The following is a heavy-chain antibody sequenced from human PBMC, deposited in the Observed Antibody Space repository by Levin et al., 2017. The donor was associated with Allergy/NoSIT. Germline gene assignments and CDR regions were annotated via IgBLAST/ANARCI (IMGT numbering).Heavy chain of an antibody. CDR1: GFTFSSYG. Sequence: GESLKISCAASGFTFSSYGMHWVRQAPGKGLEWVAVISYDGSNKYYADSVKGRFTISRDNSKNTLYLQMNSLRAEDTAVYYCAKDLRGRSLGGYSGYDGGLDYWGQGTLVTVSS. V-gene: IGHV3-30*18. CDR2: ISYDGSNK. J-gene: IGHJ4*02. D-gene: IGHD5-12*01. CDR3: AKDLRGRSLGGYSGYDGGLDY.